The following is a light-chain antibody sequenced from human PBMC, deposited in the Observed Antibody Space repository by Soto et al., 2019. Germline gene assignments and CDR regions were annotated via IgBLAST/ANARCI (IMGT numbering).Light chain of an antibody. V-gene: IGKV1-33*01. Sequence: DVQLTQSPSTLPASVGDRVAITCQATQNIFNYLNWFQQRPGKAPQLLISDASHLEPGVPSRFSGQRSGTDFTLIINDLQPDDFATYFCQQYEDLPLTFGGGTRVEV. CDR1: QNIFNY. CDR3: QQYEDLPLT. CDR2: DAS. J-gene: IGKJ4*01.